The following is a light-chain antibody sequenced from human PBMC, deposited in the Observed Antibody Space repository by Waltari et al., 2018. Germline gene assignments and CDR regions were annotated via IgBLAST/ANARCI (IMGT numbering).Light chain of an antibody. J-gene: IGLJ2*01. Sequence: QSVLPQPPSVSGAPGQWVTISCTGSSSNIGTGYDVHWYQHLPGTAPKLLIYGNTKRPSGVPDRFSGSKSGTSGSLAITGLQAEDEADYFCQSYDSTLNVVVFGGGTKLTVL. V-gene: IGLV1-40*01. CDR3: QSYDSTLNVVV. CDR1: SSNIGTGYD. CDR2: GNT.